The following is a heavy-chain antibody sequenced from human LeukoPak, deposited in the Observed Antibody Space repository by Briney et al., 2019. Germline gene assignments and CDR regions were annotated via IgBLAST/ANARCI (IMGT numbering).Heavy chain of an antibody. J-gene: IGHJ5*02. CDR3: ARGPEQRGDWFDP. CDR2: INPNSGGT. V-gene: IGHV1-2*02. D-gene: IGHD6-25*01. Sequence: ASVKVSRKASGYTFTGYYMHWVRQAPGQGLEWMGWINPNSGGTNYAQKFQGRVTMTRNTSISTAYMELSSLRSEDTAVYYCARGPEQRGDWFDPWGQGTLVTVSS. CDR1: GYTFTGYY.